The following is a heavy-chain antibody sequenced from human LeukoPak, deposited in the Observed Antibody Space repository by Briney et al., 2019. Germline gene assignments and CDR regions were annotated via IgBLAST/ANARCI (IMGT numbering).Heavy chain of an antibody. Sequence: ASVKVSCKDSGYTFTTYAMHWVRQAPGQRLEWMGWINADSGDTKYSQRFQGRVTITRDTSAYTAYMELRSLISEDTAVYYCARAPYDFLTGYSLNWFDPWGQGTLVTVSS. CDR3: ARAPYDFLTGYSLNWFDP. V-gene: IGHV1-3*01. CDR1: GYTFTTYA. CDR2: INADSGDT. J-gene: IGHJ5*02. D-gene: IGHD3-9*01.